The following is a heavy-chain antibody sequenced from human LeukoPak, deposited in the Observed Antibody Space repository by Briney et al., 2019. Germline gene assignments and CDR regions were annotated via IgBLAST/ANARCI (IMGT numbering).Heavy chain of an antibody. J-gene: IGHJ5*02. D-gene: IGHD2-15*01. Sequence: GGSLRLSCAASGFTFRSYEMNWVRQAPGKGLEWVSYISSGGSTIYYADSVKGRFTISRDNAQNSLYLQMNSLRDEDTAVYYCAIEGYCSGGTCYTNWFDTWGQGTLVTVSS. CDR3: AIEGYCSGGTCYTNWFDT. V-gene: IGHV3-48*02. CDR2: ISSGGSTI. CDR1: GFTFRSYE.